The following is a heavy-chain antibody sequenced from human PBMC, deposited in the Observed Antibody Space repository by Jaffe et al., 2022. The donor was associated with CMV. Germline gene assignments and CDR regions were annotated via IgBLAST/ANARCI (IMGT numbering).Heavy chain of an antibody. D-gene: IGHD3-3*01. CDR1: GGSITSNNYY. J-gene: IGHJ6*03. V-gene: IGHV4-39*01. CDR2: IYYGGST. CDR3: ARQPREVYSWSALPYYFYYMDV. Sequence: QLQLQESGPGLVRPSETLSLTCTVSGGSITSNNYYWGWIRQPPGKGLEWIGSIYYGGSTYHNPSLKSRVTISVDTSKNQVSLKLRSVTAADTAIYYCARQPREVYSWSALPYYFYYMDVWGKGTTVTVSS.